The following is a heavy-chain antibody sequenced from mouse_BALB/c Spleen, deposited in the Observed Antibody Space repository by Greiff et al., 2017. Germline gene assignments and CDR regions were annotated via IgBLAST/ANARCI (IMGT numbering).Heavy chain of an antibody. CDR3: ATIYYGYDGHAMDY. CDR2: IWSGGST. CDR1: GFSLTSYG. J-gene: IGHJ4*01. Sequence: VKLVESGPGLVQPSQSLSITCTVSGFSLTSYGVHWVRQSPGKGLEWLGVIWSGGSTDYNAAFISRLSISKDNSKSQVFFKMNSLQANDTAIYYCATIYYGYDGHAMDYWGQGTSVTVSS. V-gene: IGHV2-2*02. D-gene: IGHD2-2*01.